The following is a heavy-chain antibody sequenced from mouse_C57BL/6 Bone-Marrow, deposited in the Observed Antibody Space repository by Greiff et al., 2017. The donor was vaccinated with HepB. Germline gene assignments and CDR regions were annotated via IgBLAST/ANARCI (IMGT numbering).Heavy chain of an antibody. CDR3: ARDEGNYYGSYWYFDV. CDR2: ISYDGSN. Sequence: EVKLQESGPGLVKPSQSLSLTCSVTGYSITSGYYWNWIRQFPGNKLEWMGYISYDGSNNYNPSLENRISITRDTSKNQFFLKLNSVTTEDTATYYCARDEGNYYGSYWYFDVWGTGTTVTVSS. D-gene: IGHD1-1*01. V-gene: IGHV3-6*01. CDR1: GYSITSGYY. J-gene: IGHJ1*03.